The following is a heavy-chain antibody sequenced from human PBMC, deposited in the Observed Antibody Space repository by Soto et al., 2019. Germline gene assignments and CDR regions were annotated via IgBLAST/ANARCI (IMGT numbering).Heavy chain of an antibody. CDR3: AKSLAVADHFDY. Sequence: PGGSLRLSCAASGFTFSSYGMHWVRQAPGKGLEWVAVISYDGSNKYYADSVKGRFTISRDNSKNTLYLQMNSLRAEDTAVYYCAKSLAVADHFDYWGQGTLVTVSS. J-gene: IGHJ4*02. CDR2: ISYDGSNK. D-gene: IGHD6-19*01. CDR1: GFTFSSYG. V-gene: IGHV3-30*18.